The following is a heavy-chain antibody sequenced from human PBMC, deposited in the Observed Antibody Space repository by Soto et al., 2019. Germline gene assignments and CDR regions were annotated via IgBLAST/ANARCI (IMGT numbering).Heavy chain of an antibody. J-gene: IGHJ5*02. CDR2: INHSGST. CDR3: ARRRRYYYGSGSYHWFDP. D-gene: IGHD3-10*01. CDR1: GGSFSGYY. V-gene: IGHV4-34*01. Sequence: PSETLSLTCAVYGGSFSGYYWSWIRQPPGKGLEWIGEINHSGSTNYNPSLKSRVTISVDTSKNQFSLKLSSVTAADTAVYYCARRRRYYYGSGSYHWFDPWGQGTLVTVSS.